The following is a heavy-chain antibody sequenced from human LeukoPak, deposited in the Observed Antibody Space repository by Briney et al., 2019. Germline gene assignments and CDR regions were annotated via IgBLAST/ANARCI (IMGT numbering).Heavy chain of an antibody. CDR1: GGSISSYY. V-gene: IGHV4-59*01. CDR3: ARGGGAYYDNSGYYRGGSEFDY. Sequence: SETLSLTCTVSGGSISSYYWSWIRQPPGKGLEWIGYIYYSGSTNYNPSLKSRVTISVDTSKNQFSLKLSSVTAADTAVYYCARGGGAYYDNSGYYRGGSEFDYGGQGTLVTVSS. J-gene: IGHJ4*02. CDR2: IYYSGST. D-gene: IGHD3-22*01.